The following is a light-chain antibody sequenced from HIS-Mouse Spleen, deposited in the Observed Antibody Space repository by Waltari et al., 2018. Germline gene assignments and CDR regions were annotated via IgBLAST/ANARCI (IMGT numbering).Light chain of an antibody. CDR1: QSISSW. CDR2: KAS. CDR3: QQYNSYWT. J-gene: IGKJ1*01. Sequence: DIHMTQSPPTLPASVGDRVTITCRASQSISSWLAWYQQKPGKAPKLLIYKASSLESGVPSRFSGSGSGTEFTLTISSLQPDDFATYYCQQYNSYWTFGQGTKVEIK. V-gene: IGKV1-5*03.